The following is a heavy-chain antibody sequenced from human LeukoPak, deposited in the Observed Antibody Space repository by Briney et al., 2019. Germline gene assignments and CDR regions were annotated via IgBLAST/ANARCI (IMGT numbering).Heavy chain of an antibody. Sequence: PGGSLRLSCAASGFTFSSYSMNWVRQAPGKGLEWVSSISSSSSYIYYADSVKGRFTISRDNAKNSLYLQMNSLRAEDTAVYYCARDRPRIAVAGTPPDYWGQGTLVTVSS. CDR2: ISSSSSYI. V-gene: IGHV3-21*01. CDR3: ARDRPRIAVAGTPPDY. D-gene: IGHD6-13*01. J-gene: IGHJ4*02. CDR1: GFTFSSYS.